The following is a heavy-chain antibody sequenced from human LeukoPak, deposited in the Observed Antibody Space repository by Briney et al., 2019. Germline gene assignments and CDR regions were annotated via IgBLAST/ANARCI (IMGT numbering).Heavy chain of an antibody. CDR3: ARDPPDDSSGYYASGDY. CDR1: RYTFTGYY. J-gene: IGHJ4*02. Sequence: GASVKVSCKASRYTFTGYYMHWVRQAPGQGLEGMGWINPNSGGTNYAQKFQGRVTMTRDTSISTAYMELSRLRSDDTAVYYCARDPPDDSSGYYASGDYWGQGTLVTVSS. D-gene: IGHD3-22*01. CDR2: INPNSGGT. V-gene: IGHV1-2*02.